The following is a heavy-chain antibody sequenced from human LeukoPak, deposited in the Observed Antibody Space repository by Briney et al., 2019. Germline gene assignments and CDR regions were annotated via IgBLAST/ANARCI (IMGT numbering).Heavy chain of an antibody. Sequence: GGSLRLSCAASGFTFSSYAMSWFRQAPGKGLEWVSAISGSGGSTYYADSVKGRFTISRDNSKNTLYLQMNNLRAEDTAVYYCAKFLPTHIVVANYYFDYWGQGTLVTVSS. V-gene: IGHV3-23*01. D-gene: IGHD2-21*01. CDR1: GFTFSSYA. CDR2: ISGSGGST. J-gene: IGHJ4*02. CDR3: AKFLPTHIVVANYYFDY.